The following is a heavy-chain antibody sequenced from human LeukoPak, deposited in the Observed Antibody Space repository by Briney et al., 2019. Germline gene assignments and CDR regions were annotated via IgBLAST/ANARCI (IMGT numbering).Heavy chain of an antibody. CDR3: ARDRINYDSSFVVDAFDI. CDR2: ISPYNGNT. J-gene: IGHJ3*02. V-gene: IGHV1-18*04. Sequence: ASVKVSCKASGYTFTDYYLHWVRQAPGQGLEWMGWISPYNGNTNYAQNLQGRVTLTTDTSSSTAYMEVRSLRSDDTAVYYCARDRINYDSSFVVDAFDIWGQGTMVTVSS. D-gene: IGHD3-22*01. CDR1: GYTFTDYY.